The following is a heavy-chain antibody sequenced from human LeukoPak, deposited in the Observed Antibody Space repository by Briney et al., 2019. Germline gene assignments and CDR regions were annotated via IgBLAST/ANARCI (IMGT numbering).Heavy chain of an antibody. CDR3: ARDPPMTTAPNWFDP. CDR2: IYSGGST. V-gene: IGHV3-53*01. J-gene: IGHJ5*02. CDR1: GGSFSGYY. Sequence: ETLSLTCAVYGGSFSGYYWSWVRQAPGKGLEWVSVIYSGGSTYYADSVKGRFTISRDNSKNTLYLQMNSLRAEDTAVYYCARDPPMTTAPNWFDPWGQGTLVTVSS. D-gene: IGHD4-17*01.